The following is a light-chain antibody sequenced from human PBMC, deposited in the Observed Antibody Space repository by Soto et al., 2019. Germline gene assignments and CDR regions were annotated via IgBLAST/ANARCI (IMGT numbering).Light chain of an antibody. V-gene: IGKV4-1*01. CDR1: QSVLYSSNNKNY. CDR2: WAS. Sequence: DIVMTQSPDSLAVSLGERATINCKSSQSVLYSSNNKNYLAWYQQKPGQPPKLLIYWASTRKSGVPDRFSGSGSGTDFTLTISSLQAEDVAVYYCQQYYSTPLRTFGQGTKLEIK. J-gene: IGKJ2*01. CDR3: QQYYSTPLRT.